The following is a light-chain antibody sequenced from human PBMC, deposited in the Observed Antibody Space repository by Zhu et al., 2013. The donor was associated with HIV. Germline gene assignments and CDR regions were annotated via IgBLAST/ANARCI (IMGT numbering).Light chain of an antibody. V-gene: IGKV3-15*01. CDR1: QSVSSN. CDR3: LKYGDSPYT. CDR2: GAS. Sequence: EIVMTQSPATLSVSPGERATLSCRASQSVSSNLAWYQQKPGQAPRLLIYGASTRATGIPARFSGSGSGTEFTLTISRLEPEDFAVYYCLKYGDSPYTFGQGTKVDLK. J-gene: IGKJ2*01.